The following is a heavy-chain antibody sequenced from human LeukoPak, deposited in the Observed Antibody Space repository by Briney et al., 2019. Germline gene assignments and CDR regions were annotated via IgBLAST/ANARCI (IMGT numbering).Heavy chain of an antibody. J-gene: IGHJ3*02. CDR2: ISYDGSNK. CDR3: ARERYSGSYVYVGAFDI. Sequence: GGSLRLSCAASGFTFSSYGMHWVRQAPGKGLEWVAVISYDGSNKYYADSVKGRFTISRDNAKNSLYLQMNSLRAEDTAVYYCARERYSGSYVYVGAFDIWGQGAMVTVSS. V-gene: IGHV3-30*03. D-gene: IGHD1-26*01. CDR1: GFTFSSYG.